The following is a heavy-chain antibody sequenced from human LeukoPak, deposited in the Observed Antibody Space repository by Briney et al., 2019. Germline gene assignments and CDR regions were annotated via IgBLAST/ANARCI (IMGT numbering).Heavy chain of an antibody. D-gene: IGHD5-12*01. Sequence: GASVKVSFKASGYTFTNYAMHWLRQAPGQRLEWMGWINACNGNTKYSQKFQGRVTITRDTPASTAYMELSSVTSEDTAVYYCARDLGGGIVATIFAYWGQGTLVTVSS. CDR1: GYTFTNYA. CDR3: ARDLGGGIVATIFAY. CDR2: INACNGNT. J-gene: IGHJ4*02. V-gene: IGHV1-3*01.